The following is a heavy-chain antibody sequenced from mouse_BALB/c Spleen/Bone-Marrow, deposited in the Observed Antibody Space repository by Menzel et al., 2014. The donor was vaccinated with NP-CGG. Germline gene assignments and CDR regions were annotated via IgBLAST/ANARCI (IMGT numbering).Heavy chain of an antibody. CDR2: INPYNGGT. Sequence: VQLQQSGPELVKPGASMKISCKASGYSFTGYTMNWVKQSHGKNLEWIGLINPYNGGTSYNQKFKGKATLTVDKSSSTAYMELLSLASEDSAVYYCARGQLGLKYYAMDYWGQGTSVTVSS. V-gene: IGHV1-18*01. CDR1: GYSFTGYT. CDR3: ARGQLGLKYYAMDY. J-gene: IGHJ4*01. D-gene: IGHD3-2*01.